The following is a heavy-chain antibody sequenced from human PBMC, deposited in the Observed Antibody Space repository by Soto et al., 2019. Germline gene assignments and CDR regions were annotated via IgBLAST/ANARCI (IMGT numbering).Heavy chain of an antibody. CDR2: ITSHGSTT. J-gene: IGHJ3*02. CDR3: ARGNGHGFDI. D-gene: IGHD2-8*01. V-gene: IGHV3-74*01. Sequence: SQTPGKGLVWVSRITSHGSTTTYADSVKGRFTISRDNAKNTLYLQMNSLRAEDTAVYYCARGNGHGFDIWGQGTMVTVSS.